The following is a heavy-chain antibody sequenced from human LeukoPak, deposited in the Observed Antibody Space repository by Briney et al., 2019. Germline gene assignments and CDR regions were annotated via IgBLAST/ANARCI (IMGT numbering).Heavy chain of an antibody. V-gene: IGHV1-8*01. Sequence: GASVKVSCKASGYTFTSYDINWVRQATGQGLEWMGWMNPNSGNTGYAQKFQGRVTMTRNTSISTAYMELSSLRSEDTAVYYCARPQFNSNHHHQASYYYYGMDVWGQGTTVTVSS. J-gene: IGHJ6*02. CDR1: GYTFTSYD. D-gene: IGHD4-11*01. CDR2: MNPNSGNT. CDR3: ARPQFNSNHHHQASYYYYGMDV.